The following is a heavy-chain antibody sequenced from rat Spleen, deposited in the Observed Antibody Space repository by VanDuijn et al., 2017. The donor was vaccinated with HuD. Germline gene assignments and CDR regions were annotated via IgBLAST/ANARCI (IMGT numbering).Heavy chain of an antibody. D-gene: IGHD1-12*02. Sequence: EVQLVESGGGLVQPGRSLKLSCAASGFTFSDYYMAWVRQAPKKGLEWVASISYEGSSTYYRDSVKGRFTISRDNAKSTLYLQMDSLRSEETATYYFGRLNYYYDGSYYYFTDAWGEGASVTFSS. CDR3: GRLNYYYDGSYYYFTDA. CDR2: ISYEGSST. J-gene: IGHJ4*01. CDR1: GFTFSDYY. V-gene: IGHV5-7*01.